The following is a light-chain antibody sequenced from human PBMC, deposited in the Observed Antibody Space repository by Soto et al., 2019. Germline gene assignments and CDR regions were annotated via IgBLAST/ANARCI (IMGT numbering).Light chain of an antibody. CDR3: QQLNSYPLT. Sequence: IQVTQAPSSLSASVGDRATITCRTSQDIRNDLGWYQQKPGKAPKLVIYGVFNLQSGVPSRFSGSGFGTDFTLTISSLQPEDSATYYCQQLNSYPLTFGGGTKVDI. CDR1: QDIRND. V-gene: IGKV1-17*01. CDR2: GVF. J-gene: IGKJ4*01.